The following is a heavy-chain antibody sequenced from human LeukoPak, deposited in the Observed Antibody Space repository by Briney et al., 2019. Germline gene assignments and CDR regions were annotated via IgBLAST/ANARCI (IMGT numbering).Heavy chain of an antibody. D-gene: IGHD2-2*01. CDR1: GYSFTSYW. CDR3: ARQGRYCSSTSCYVDY. J-gene: IGHJ4*02. CDR2: IYPGDSDT. V-gene: IGHV5-51*01. Sequence: GESLKISCQGSGYSFTSYWIGWVRQMPGKGLEWMGIIYPGDSDTRYSPSFQGQVTISADKSISTAYLQWSSLKASDTAMYYCARQGRYCSSTSCYVDYWGQGTLVTVSS.